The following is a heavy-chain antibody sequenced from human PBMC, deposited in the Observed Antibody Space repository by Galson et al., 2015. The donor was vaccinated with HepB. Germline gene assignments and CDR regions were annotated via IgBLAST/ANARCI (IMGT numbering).Heavy chain of an antibody. CDR2: ISSSSSYI. Sequence: SLRLSCAASGFTFSSYSMNWVRQAPGKGLEWVSSISSSSSYIYYADSVKGRFTISRDNAKNSLYLQMNSLRAEDTAVYYCAKGGLRFLERFDYWGQGTLVTVSS. CDR1: GFTFSSYS. J-gene: IGHJ4*02. V-gene: IGHV3-21*04. CDR3: AKGGLRFLERFDY. D-gene: IGHD3-3*01.